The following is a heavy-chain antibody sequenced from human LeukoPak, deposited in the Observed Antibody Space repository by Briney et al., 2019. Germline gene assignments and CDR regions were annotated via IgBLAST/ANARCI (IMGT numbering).Heavy chain of an antibody. J-gene: IGHJ4*02. CDR3: AKGDDSSGYFDFDY. Sequence: GGSLRLSCAASGFTFSSYGMHWVRQTPGKGLEWVAFIRYDGSNKYYAVSVKGRFTISRDNSKNTLYLQMNSLRAEDTAVYYCAKGDDSSGYFDFDYWGQGTLVTVSS. V-gene: IGHV3-30*02. CDR1: GFTFSSYG. CDR2: IRYDGSNK. D-gene: IGHD3-22*01.